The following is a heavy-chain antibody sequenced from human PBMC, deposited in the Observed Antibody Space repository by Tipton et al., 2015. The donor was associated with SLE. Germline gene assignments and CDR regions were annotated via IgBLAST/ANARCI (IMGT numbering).Heavy chain of an antibody. CDR3: ATSNWVSFDY. V-gene: IGHV3-30*04. D-gene: IGHD1-1*01. CDR2: ISYDGRNK. CDR1: GLTFSSYA. Sequence: SLRLSCAASGLTFSSYAVNWVRQAPGKGLEWVAVISYDGRNKYFADSVKGRCTISRDNSKSTVYVEMTSLRDDDTAVYYCATSNWVSFDYWGQGTQVTVSS. J-gene: IGHJ4*02.